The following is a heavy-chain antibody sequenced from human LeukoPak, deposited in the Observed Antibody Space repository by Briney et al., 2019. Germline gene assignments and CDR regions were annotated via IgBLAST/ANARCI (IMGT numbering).Heavy chain of an antibody. V-gene: IGHV3-30*04. CDR1: GFTFSSYA. CDR2: ISYDGSNK. D-gene: IGHD3-3*01. CDR3: ARAGVDFGVVINDFDY. J-gene: IGHJ4*02. Sequence: PGGSLRLSCAASGFTFSSYAVPWVRQAPGKGLEWVAVISYDGSNKYYADSVKGRFTISRDNSKNTLYLPMNSLRAEDTAVYYCARAGVDFGVVINDFDYWGQGTLVTVSS.